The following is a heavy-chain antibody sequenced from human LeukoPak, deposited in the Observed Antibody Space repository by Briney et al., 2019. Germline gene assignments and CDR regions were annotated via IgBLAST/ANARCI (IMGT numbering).Heavy chain of an antibody. CDR3: ARDQRPSSSWYPYNWFDP. Sequence: SETLSLTCTVSGGSISNSSYYWGWIRQPPGKGLEWIGSIYYSGSTYYNPSLKSRVTISVDTSKNQFSLKLSSVTAADTAVYYCARDQRPSSSWYPYNWFDPWGQGTLVTVSS. CDR2: IYYSGST. CDR1: GGSISNSSYY. D-gene: IGHD6-13*01. V-gene: IGHV4-39*07. J-gene: IGHJ5*02.